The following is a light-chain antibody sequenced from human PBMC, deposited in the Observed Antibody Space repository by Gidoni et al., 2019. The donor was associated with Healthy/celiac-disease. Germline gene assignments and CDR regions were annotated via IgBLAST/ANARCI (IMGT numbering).Light chain of an antibody. J-gene: IGKJ4*01. Sequence: DIVLTQSPATLSLSPGEIATLSCRASQSVSSYLAWYQQKPGQAPRLLIYDASNRATGIPARCSGSGSGTDFTLTISSLEPEDFAVYYCQQRSNWHPLTFGGGTKVEIK. CDR2: DAS. CDR3: QQRSNWHPLT. V-gene: IGKV3-11*01. CDR1: QSVSSY.